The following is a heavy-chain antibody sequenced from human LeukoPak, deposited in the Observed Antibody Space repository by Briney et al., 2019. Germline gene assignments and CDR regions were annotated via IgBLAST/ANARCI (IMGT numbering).Heavy chain of an antibody. CDR1: GFTFSSYE. Sequence: GGSLRLSCAASGFTFSSYEMNWVRQAPGKGLEWLSYISSSGTTIKYADSAKGRFTISRDNAKNSLYLQVNSLRAEDTAVYYCARIMITVTTSDYWGQGTLVTVSS. V-gene: IGHV3-48*03. J-gene: IGHJ4*02. CDR3: ARIMITVTTSDY. CDR2: ISSSGTTI. D-gene: IGHD4-17*01.